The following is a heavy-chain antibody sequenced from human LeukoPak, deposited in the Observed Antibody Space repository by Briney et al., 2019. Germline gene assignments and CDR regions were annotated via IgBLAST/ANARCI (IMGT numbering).Heavy chain of an antibody. Sequence: SETLSLTCTVSGGSISSSSYYWGWIRQPPGKGLEWIGRIYTSGSTNYNPSLKSRVTMLVDTSKNQFSLKLSSVSAADTAVYYCARRGAAIWFGEFHFDDWGQGTLVTVSS. CDR1: GGSISSSSYY. CDR3: ARRGAAIWFGEFHFDD. D-gene: IGHD3-10*01. J-gene: IGHJ4*02. CDR2: IYTSGST. V-gene: IGHV4-61*05.